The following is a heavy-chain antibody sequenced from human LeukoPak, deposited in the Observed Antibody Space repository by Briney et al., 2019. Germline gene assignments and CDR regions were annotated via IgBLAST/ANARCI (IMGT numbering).Heavy chain of an antibody. CDR3: ARLLVEDCSSTTCPDAFDI. Sequence: SETLSLTCTVSGGSISSYYWSWIRQPAGKGLEWIGRIYTSGSTNYSPSLKSRVSVSVDTSKNQFSLRLSSVTAADTAVYYCARLLVEDCSSTTCPDAFDIWGQGTMVTVSS. CDR1: GGSISSYY. V-gene: IGHV4-4*07. CDR2: IYTSGST. J-gene: IGHJ3*02. D-gene: IGHD2-2*01.